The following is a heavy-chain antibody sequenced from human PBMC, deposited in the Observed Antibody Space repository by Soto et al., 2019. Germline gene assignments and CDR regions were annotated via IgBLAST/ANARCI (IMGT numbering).Heavy chain of an antibody. CDR2: ISHDGGT. Sequence: QVQLQQWGAGLLRPSETLSLTCAFYGGSFDDFYWSWVRQSPGKGLEWVGEISHDGGTNYSPSLTSRVSISVDTSKTQFSLHLRSVTAADTGLYYCARGQLVWYGDLTPYHRDIDVWGQGTTVTVSS. CDR3: ARGQLVWYGDLTPYHRDIDV. CDR1: GGSFDDFY. V-gene: IGHV4-34*02. D-gene: IGHD3-10*01. J-gene: IGHJ6*02.